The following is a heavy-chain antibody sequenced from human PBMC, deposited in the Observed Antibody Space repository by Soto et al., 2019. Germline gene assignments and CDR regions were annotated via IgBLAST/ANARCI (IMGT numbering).Heavy chain of an antibody. CDR1: GYTFTSYG. D-gene: IGHD6-19*01. V-gene: IGHV1-18*01. J-gene: IGHJ4*02. CDR2: ISAYNGNT. Sequence: ASVKVSCKASGYTFTSYGISWVRQAPGQGLEWMGWISAYNGNTNYAQKLQGRVTMTTDTSTSTAYMELRSLRSDDTAVYYCARVGEQWLAPQSYYFDYWGQGTLVTVSS. CDR3: ARVGEQWLAPQSYYFDY.